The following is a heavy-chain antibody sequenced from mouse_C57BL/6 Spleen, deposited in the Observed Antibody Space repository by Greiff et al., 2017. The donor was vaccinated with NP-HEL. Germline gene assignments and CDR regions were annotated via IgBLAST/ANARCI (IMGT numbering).Heavy chain of an antibody. V-gene: IGHV5-17*01. CDR3: ARVSNGVAGYIYV. Sequence: EVKVVESGGGLVKPGGSLKLSCAASGFTFSDYGMHWVRQAPEKGLEWVAYISSGSSTIYYADTVKGRFTISRDNAKNTLFLQMTSLRSEDTAMYFCARVSNGVAGYIYVWGAETTLTVSS. CDR2: ISSGSSTI. J-gene: IGHJ1*01. CDR1: GFTFSDYG. D-gene: IGHD1-1*02.